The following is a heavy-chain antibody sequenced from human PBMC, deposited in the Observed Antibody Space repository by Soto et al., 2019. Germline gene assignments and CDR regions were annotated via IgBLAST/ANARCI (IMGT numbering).Heavy chain of an antibody. D-gene: IGHD3-10*01. V-gene: IGHV3-33*01. CDR3: ATDFYGSGSEPPFDY. Sequence: QVQLVESGGGVVQPGRSLRLSCAASGFTFSNYGMHWVRQAPGKGLEWVAVIWYDGSNKYYADSVKGRFTISRDNSKNTLCLQMSSLRGEDTAVYYCATDFYGSGSEPPFDYWGQGTLVTVSS. J-gene: IGHJ4*02. CDR1: GFTFSNYG. CDR2: IWYDGSNK.